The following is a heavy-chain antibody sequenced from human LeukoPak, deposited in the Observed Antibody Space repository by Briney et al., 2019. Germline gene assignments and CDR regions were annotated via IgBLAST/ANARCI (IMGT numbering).Heavy chain of an antibody. CDR3: ASTASITGTIYYFDY. V-gene: IGHV4-59*11. CDR2: IYYSGST. J-gene: IGHJ4*02. Sequence: SETLSLTCTVSGGSISSHYSSWIRQPPGKGLEWIGYIYYSGSTNYNPSLKSRVTISVDTSKNQFSLKLSSVTAADTAVYYCASTASITGTIYYFDYWGQGTLVTVSS. CDR1: GGSISSHY. D-gene: IGHD1-20*01.